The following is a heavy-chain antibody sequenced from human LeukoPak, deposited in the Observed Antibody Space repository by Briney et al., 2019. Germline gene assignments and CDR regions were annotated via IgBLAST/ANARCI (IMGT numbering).Heavy chain of an antibody. CDR3: TTDLRL. V-gene: IGHV3-15*01. J-gene: IGHJ1*01. Sequence: GGSLRLSCAASGFTFNLAYMTWVRQAPGRGLECVARIKSKTDGGTTYYAEPVKGRLTISRDDSKHTLYLQMNSLKIEDPALYYCTTDLRLWGQGTLVNVSS. D-gene: IGHD3-3*01. CDR1: GFTFNLAY. CDR2: IKSKTDGGTT.